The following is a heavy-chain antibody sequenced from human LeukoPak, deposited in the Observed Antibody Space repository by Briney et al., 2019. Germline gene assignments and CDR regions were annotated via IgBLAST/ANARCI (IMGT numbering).Heavy chain of an antibody. J-gene: IGHJ4*02. D-gene: IGHD6-19*01. CDR1: RFTFSNYG. V-gene: IGHV3-33*01. CDR3: ARGSLGTIAVAGTLDY. Sequence: GGSLRLSCAASRFTFSNYGMHWVRQAPGKGLEWVAVIWYDGSNKYYADSVKGRFTISRDNPKNTLYLLMNSLRAEDTAVYYCARGSLGTIAVAGTLDYWGQGILVTVSS. CDR2: IWYDGSNK.